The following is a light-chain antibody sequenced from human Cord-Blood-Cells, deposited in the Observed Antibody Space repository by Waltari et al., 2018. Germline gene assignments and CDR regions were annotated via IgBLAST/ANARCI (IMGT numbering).Light chain of an antibody. CDR1: HSDGWGFNH. CDR3: SSYTSSSTLV. J-gene: IGLJ2*01. Sequence: QSALTQPASVSGAPGPSIPIPCPGNHSDGWGFNHGPWYQQHPGKAPKLMIYDVSNRPSGVSNRFSGSKSGHTASLTISGLQAEDEADYYCSSYTSSSTLVFGGGTKLTVL. V-gene: IGLV2-14*01. CDR2: DVS.